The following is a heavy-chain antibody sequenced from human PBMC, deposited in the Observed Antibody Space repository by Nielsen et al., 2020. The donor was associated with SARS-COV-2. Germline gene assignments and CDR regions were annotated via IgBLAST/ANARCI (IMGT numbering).Heavy chain of an antibody. Sequence: ASVKVSCKASGYTFTGYYMHWVRQAPGQGLEWMGWISAYNGNTNYAQKLQGRVTMTTDTSTSTAYMDLRSLRSDDTAVYYCARDQPYCSGGSCYLGSDYWGQGTLVTVSS. J-gene: IGHJ4*02. V-gene: IGHV1-18*04. CDR1: GYTFTGYY. CDR2: ISAYNGNT. CDR3: ARDQPYCSGGSCYLGSDY. D-gene: IGHD2-15*01.